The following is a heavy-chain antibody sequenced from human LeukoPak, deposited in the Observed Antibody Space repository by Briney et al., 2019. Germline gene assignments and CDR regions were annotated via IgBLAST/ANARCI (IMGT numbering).Heavy chain of an antibody. CDR3: ASPADKGNSYFDS. CDR2: IYYGGTT. Sequence: SETLSLTCTVSGVAISIITYYWGWVRQPPGKGLEWIGSIYYGGTTYYNPSLKSRVTLSVDTSKNQFSLNLPSVTAADAAVYYCASPADKGNSYFDSWGQGALVSVSS. CDR1: GVAISIITYY. J-gene: IGHJ4*02. V-gene: IGHV4-39*01. D-gene: IGHD1/OR15-1a*01.